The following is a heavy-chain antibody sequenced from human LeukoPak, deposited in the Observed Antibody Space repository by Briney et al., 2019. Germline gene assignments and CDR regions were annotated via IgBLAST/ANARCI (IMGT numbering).Heavy chain of an antibody. Sequence: SGPTLVKPTQTLTLTCTFSGFSLSTSGVGVGWIRQPPGKALEWLAPIYWDDDKRYSPSLKSRLTITKDTSKNQVVLTMTNMDPVDTATCYCARHQSLLLWFGEPVFDYWGQGTLVTVSS. CDR3: ARHQSLLLWFGEPVFDY. CDR1: GFSLSTSGVG. J-gene: IGHJ4*02. V-gene: IGHV2-5*02. CDR2: IYWDDDK. D-gene: IGHD3-10*01.